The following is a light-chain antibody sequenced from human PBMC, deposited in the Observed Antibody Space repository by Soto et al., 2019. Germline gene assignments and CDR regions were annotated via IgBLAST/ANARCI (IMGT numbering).Light chain of an antibody. CDR2: DAS. V-gene: IGKV3-11*01. J-gene: IGKJ3*01. CDR1: QSIRTY. CDR3: YQRSNWHRT. Sequence: EIVLTQSPATLSFFPGERATLSCRASQSIRTYLAWYQQKPGQAPRLLISDASKKATGIPDRFSGSGSGTALTLTISTLEAEDSAVYYFYQRSNWHRTFGSGTEVDIX.